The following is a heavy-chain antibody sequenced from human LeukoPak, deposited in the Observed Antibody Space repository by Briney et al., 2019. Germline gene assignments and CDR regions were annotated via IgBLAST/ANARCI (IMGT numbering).Heavy chain of an antibody. CDR2: IYYSGST. D-gene: IGHD6-13*01. CDR3: ARSHWGPYGSRIANWFDP. J-gene: IGHJ5*02. V-gene: IGHV4-59*12. Sequence: PSETLSLTCTVSGGSISSYYWSWIRQPPGKGLEWIGYIYYSGSTNYNPSLKSRVTISVDTSKNQFSLKLGSVTAADTAVYYCARSHWGPYGSRIANWFDPWGQGTLVTVSS. CDR1: GGSISSYY.